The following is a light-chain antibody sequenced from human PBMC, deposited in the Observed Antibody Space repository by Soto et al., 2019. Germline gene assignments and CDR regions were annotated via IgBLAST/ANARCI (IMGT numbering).Light chain of an antibody. Sequence: EIVLTQSPATLSLSPGERATLSCRASQSVSTYLAWYQQQPGQAPRLLIYDASNRAIGIPARFGGSGSGTDFTLTLRSLAPEAFAVSYCQPRSNWPPVFTFGPGTRVAFK. J-gene: IGKJ3*01. CDR3: QPRSNWPPVFT. CDR2: DAS. CDR1: QSVSTY. V-gene: IGKV3-11*01.